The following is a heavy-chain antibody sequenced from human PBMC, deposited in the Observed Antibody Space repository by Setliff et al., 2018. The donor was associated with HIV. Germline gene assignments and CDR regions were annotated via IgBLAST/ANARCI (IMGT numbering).Heavy chain of an antibody. V-gene: IGHV3-7*03. Sequence: PGGSLRLSCGASGFTLRNYVMHWVRQAPGKGLEWVASISPDGTRNRCVGSVKGRFTASRDNAKSSLYLQMNSLRAEDTALYFCARVLLIPNAVYGVVSNRFDPWGRGSQVTVSS. J-gene: IGHJ5*02. CDR3: ARVLLIPNAVYGVVSNRFDP. CDR1: GFTLRNYV. CDR2: ISPDGTRN. D-gene: IGHD3-3*01.